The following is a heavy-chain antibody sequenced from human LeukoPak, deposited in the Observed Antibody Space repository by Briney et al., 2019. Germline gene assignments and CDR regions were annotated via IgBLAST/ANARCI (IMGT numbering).Heavy chain of an antibody. CDR2: ISAYNGNT. J-gene: IGHJ3*02. D-gene: IGHD6-19*01. V-gene: IGHV1-18*01. Sequence: GASVKVSCKASGYTFTSYGISWVRQAPGQGLEGRGWISAYNGNTNYAQNLQGRVTMTTDTSTSTAYMELRSLRSDATAVYYCATDSSGWSKSFDIWGQGTMVTVSS. CDR3: ATDSSGWSKSFDI. CDR1: GYTFTSYG.